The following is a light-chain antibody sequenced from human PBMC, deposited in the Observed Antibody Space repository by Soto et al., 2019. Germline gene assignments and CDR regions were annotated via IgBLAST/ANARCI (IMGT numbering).Light chain of an antibody. CDR3: SSSAGTNSFVL. Sequence: QSALTQPPSASGSPGQSVTISCTGTSSDIGGYNSVSWYQQHPGKAPKHMIYEVNERPLGVPERFSGSKSGNTASLTVSGLQADDEADYYCSSSAGTNSFVLFGGGTKVTVL. CDR1: SSDIGGYNS. V-gene: IGLV2-8*01. J-gene: IGLJ3*02. CDR2: EVN.